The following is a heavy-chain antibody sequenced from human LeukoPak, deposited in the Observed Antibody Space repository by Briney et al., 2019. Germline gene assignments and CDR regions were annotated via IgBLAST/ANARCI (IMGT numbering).Heavy chain of an antibody. CDR1: GYTFTSHY. J-gene: IGHJ3*02. CDR3: AREPSGYDTPDAFDI. D-gene: IGHD3-3*01. Sequence: ASVKVSCKASGYTFTSHYMHWVRQAPGQGLEWMGIINPSGGSTSYAQKFQGRVTMTRDTSTSTVYMELSSLRSEDTAVYYCAREPSGYDTPDAFDIWGQGTMVTVSS. V-gene: IGHV1-46*01. CDR2: INPSGGST.